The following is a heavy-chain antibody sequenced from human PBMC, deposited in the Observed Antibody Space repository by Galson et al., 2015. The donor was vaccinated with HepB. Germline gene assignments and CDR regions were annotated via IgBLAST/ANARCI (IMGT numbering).Heavy chain of an antibody. Sequence: SLRLSCAASGFTFSGSAMTWVRQAPGKGLEWVSVISGRDSSTYYVDSVKGRFTISRDNSKNTLSLQMNSLRAEDTAIYYCAKVDGRYSGYDYCDFWGQGTLATVSS. J-gene: IGHJ4*02. D-gene: IGHD5-12*01. CDR2: ISGRDSST. V-gene: IGHV3-23*01. CDR1: GFTFSGSA. CDR3: AKVDGRYSGYDYCDF.